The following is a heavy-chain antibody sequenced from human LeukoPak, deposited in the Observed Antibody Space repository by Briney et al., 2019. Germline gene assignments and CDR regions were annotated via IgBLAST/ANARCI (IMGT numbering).Heavy chain of an antibody. CDR2: ISSSGSTI. Sequence: PGGSLRLSCAASGFTFSSYEMNWVRQAPGKGLEWVSYISSSGSTIYYADSVKGRFTISRDNAKNSLYLQMNSLRAEDTAAYYCARVLDTAIVNHGMDVWGQGTTVTVSS. D-gene: IGHD5-18*01. CDR3: ARVLDTAIVNHGMDV. J-gene: IGHJ6*02. V-gene: IGHV3-48*03. CDR1: GFTFSSYE.